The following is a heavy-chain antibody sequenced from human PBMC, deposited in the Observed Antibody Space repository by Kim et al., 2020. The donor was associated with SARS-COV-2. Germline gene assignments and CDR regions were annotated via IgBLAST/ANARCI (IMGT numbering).Heavy chain of an antibody. J-gene: IGHJ4*02. CDR1: GGSLSSGGHF. Sequence: SETLSLTCAASGGSLSSGGHFWSWIRQPPGKGLEWIGNIYHSGSTYSNPSLNSRVIISVDRSKNQFSLNVSSVTAAATAVYYSTRVRVTYFDSWGQGTL. CDR3: TRVRVTYFDS. V-gene: IGHV4-30-2*01. CDR2: IYHSGST.